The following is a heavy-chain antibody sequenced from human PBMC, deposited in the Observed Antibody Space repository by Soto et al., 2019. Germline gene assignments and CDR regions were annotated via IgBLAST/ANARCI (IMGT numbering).Heavy chain of an antibody. CDR2: VKGKGSGGTS. V-gene: IGHV3-15*01. CDR3: TTAGEVVVAAHYFEY. J-gene: IGHJ4*02. Sequence: EVQLVESGGGLVEPGGSLRLSCAASGFSFINAWMHWVRQAPGKGLAWVGLVKGKGSGGTSDYAAPVRGRFTSSRDDSKNTLDLRMSSLKIEDTARYYCTTAGEVVVAAHYFEYWGQGTLVTVSS. D-gene: IGHD2-15*01. CDR1: GFSFINAW.